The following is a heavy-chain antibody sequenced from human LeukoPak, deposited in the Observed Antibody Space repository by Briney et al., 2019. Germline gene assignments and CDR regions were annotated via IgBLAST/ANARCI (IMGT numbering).Heavy chain of an antibody. V-gene: IGHV3-7*05. J-gene: IGHJ4*02. CDR3: ARGQMAGY. CDR2: IKPDGSEK. Sequence: GGSLSLSCAASGFPFSSYWMGWVRQAPGKGLEWVANIKPDGSEKSYVDSVKGRFTISRDNAKNSLYLQMNSLRAEDTAVYYCARGQMAGYWGQGTLVTVSS. D-gene: IGHD5-24*01. CDR1: GFPFSSYW.